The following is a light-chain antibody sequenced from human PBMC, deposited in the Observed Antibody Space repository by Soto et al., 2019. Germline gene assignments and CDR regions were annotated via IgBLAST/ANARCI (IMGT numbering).Light chain of an antibody. CDR3: QQYNNWPRT. V-gene: IGKV3-15*01. CDR1: QSVSSN. CDR2: GAS. J-gene: IGKJ1*01. Sequence: EIVMTQSPATLSVSPGERATLSCRASQSVSSNLAWYQQKPGQAPRLLIYGASTRATGIPARFSGSGSGTDFTLTISSLQSEEFAVYYGQQYNNWPRTFGQGTKVEIK.